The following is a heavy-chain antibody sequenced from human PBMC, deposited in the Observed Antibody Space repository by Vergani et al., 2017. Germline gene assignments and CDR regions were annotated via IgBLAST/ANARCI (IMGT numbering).Heavy chain of an antibody. Sequence: QVQLQQWGAGLLKPSETLSLTCAVYGGSFSGYYWSWIRQPPGKGLEWIGEINHSGSTNYNPSLKSRVTISVDTSKNQFSLTLSSVTAADTAVYYCARFTSSLNDCSGGSCQSFDYWGQGTLVTVSS. CDR2: INHSGST. CDR3: ARFTSSLNDCSGGSCQSFDY. V-gene: IGHV4-34*01. D-gene: IGHD2-15*01. CDR1: GGSFSGYY. J-gene: IGHJ4*02.